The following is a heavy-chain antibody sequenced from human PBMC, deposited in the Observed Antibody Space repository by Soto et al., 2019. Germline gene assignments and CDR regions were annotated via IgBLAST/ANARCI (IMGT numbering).Heavy chain of an antibody. CDR2: SNWNSGSI. D-gene: IGHD6-19*01. J-gene: IGHJ3*02. CDR1: GFTFDDYA. CDR3: AKDGYSSGLYTGGAFDI. V-gene: IGHV3-9*01. Sequence: EVQLVESGGGLVQPGRSLRLSCAASGFTFDDYAMHWVRQAPGKGLEWVAGSNWNSGSIGYADSVKGRFTISRDNAKNSLYLQMSSLRAEDTALYYCAKDGYSSGLYTGGAFDILGQGPKVTVSS.